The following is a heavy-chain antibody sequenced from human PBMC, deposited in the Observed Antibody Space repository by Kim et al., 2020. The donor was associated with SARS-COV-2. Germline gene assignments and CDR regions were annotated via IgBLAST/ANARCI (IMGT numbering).Heavy chain of an antibody. CDR1: GFTFSSYS. J-gene: IGHJ4*02. V-gene: IGHV3-21*01. Sequence: GGSLRLSCAASGFTFSSYSMNWVRQAPGKGLEWVSSISSSSSYIYYADSVKGRFTISRDNAKNSLYLQMNSLRAEDTAVYYCAPSMVRGTDPADYWGQGTLVTVSS. D-gene: IGHD3-10*01. CDR3: APSMVRGTDPADY. CDR2: ISSSSSYI.